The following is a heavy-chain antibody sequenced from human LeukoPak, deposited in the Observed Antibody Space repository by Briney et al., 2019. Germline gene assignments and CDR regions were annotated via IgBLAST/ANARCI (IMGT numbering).Heavy chain of an antibody. CDR2: TKSKTNGGTT. V-gene: IGHV3-15*01. CDR1: GFTVNNAW. Sequence: GGSLRPSCAASGFTVNNAWMNWVRQAPGKGLEWVARTKSKTNGGTTDYATPVKGRFTISTDDSKNTLFLQMNSLKTEDTAVYYCTTGPTGFDYWGQGTLVTVSS. CDR3: TTGPTGFDY. J-gene: IGHJ4*02.